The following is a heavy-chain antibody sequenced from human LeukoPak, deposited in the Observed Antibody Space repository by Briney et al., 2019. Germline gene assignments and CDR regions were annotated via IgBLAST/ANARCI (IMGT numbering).Heavy chain of an antibody. D-gene: IGHD3-10*01. CDR1: GGSISSYY. V-gene: IGHV4-59*01. J-gene: IGHJ4*02. Sequence: SETLSLTCTVPGGSISSYYWSWIRQPPGKGLEWIGYLYYSGSTNYNPSLKSRVTISVDTSKNQFSLKLSSVTAADTAVYYCARASVWFGDPYHFDYWGQGTLVTVSS. CDR3: ARASVWFGDPYHFDY. CDR2: LYYSGST.